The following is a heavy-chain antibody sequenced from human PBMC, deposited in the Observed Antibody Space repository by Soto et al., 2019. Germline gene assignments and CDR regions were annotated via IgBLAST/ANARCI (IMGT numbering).Heavy chain of an antibody. D-gene: IGHD4-17*01. CDR1: GGNFSRYA. CDR3: QSITTVTPNWFDP. CDR2: IIPIFGSA. V-gene: IGHV1-69*06. J-gene: IGHJ5*02. Sequence: SVKVSCNASGGNFSRYAISWVRPAPGQGLEGVGGIIPIFGSANLVQRFQGRVTNISEKTLSTGYMEVSNLRSEDTAGCIRQSITTVTPNWFDPWGQGTLVTVSS.